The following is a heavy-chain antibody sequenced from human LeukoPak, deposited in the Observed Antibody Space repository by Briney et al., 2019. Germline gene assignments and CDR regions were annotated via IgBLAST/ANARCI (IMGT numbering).Heavy chain of an antibody. CDR3: ASVSSGSYYNYYYYYMDV. Sequence: SETLSLTCTVSGGSISSYYWSWIRQPAGKGLEWIGRIYTSGSTNYNPSLKSRVTMSVDTSKNQFSLKLSSVTAADTAVYYCASVSSGSYYNYYYYYMDVWGKGTTVTVSS. V-gene: IGHV4-4*07. D-gene: IGHD1-26*01. J-gene: IGHJ6*03. CDR2: IYTSGST. CDR1: GGSISSYY.